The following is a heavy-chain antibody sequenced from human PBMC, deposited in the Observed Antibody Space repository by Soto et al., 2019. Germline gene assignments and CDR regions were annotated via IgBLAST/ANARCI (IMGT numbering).Heavy chain of an antibody. CDR3: ARTDDILAYGMDV. Sequence: LSLTCAVYVGSFSGYYWSWIRQPPGNGLEWIGEINHSGSTNYNPSLKSRVTISVDTSKNQFSLKLSSVTAADTAVYYCARTDDILAYGMDVWGQGTTLTVSS. CDR2: INHSGST. CDR1: VGSFSGYY. D-gene: IGHD3-9*01. J-gene: IGHJ6*02. V-gene: IGHV4-34*01.